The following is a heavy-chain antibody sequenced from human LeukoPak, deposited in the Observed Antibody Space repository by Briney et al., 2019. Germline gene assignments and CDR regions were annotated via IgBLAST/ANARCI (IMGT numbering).Heavy chain of an antibody. CDR3: ARYQTGTMFAV. CDR1: GGSFSGYS. V-gene: IGHV4-34*10. J-gene: IGHJ4*02. CDR2: HSHSGSA. Sequence: PSETLSLTCAVYGGSFSGYSWSWIRQPPGKGLEWIGTHSHSGSAYYNPSLRSRITMSLDTSENQLSLKLYSVTAADTAIYYCARYQTGTMFAVWGQGTLVTISS. D-gene: IGHD1/OR15-1a*01.